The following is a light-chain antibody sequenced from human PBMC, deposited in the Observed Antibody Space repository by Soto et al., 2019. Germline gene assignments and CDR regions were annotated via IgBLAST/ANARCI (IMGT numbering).Light chain of an antibody. J-gene: IGKJ1*01. CDR3: HQRQSWPRT. Sequence: EIVLTQSPGTLSLSPGERATLSCRASQSVSSSHLAWYQQKPGQAPRLLIYSASSRATGIPDRFSGSGSGTDFTLTISDVEPEDFAVYYCHQRQSWPRTFGQGTKV. V-gene: IGKV3-20*01. CDR2: SAS. CDR1: QSVSSSH.